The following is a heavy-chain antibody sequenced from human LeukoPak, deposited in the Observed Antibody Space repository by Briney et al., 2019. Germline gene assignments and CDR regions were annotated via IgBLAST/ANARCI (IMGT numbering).Heavy chain of an antibody. J-gene: IGHJ4*02. V-gene: IGHV3-15*01. Sequence: GGSLRLSCAASGFTFSGAWMNWVRQAPGKGLECVGRIKSKTDGATTDYAAPVTGRFTISTDDSKNTLYLQMNSLRTEDTAVYYCTTLSYASEVYWGQGTLVTVSS. CDR2: IKSKTDGATT. D-gene: IGHD2-2*01. CDR3: TTLSYASEVY. CDR1: GFTFSGAW.